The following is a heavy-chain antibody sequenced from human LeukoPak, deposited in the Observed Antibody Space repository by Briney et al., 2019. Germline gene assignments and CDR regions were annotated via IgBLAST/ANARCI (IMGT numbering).Heavy chain of an antibody. V-gene: IGHV4-4*07. J-gene: IGHJ6*03. Sequence: SETLSLTCTVSGGSISSYYWSWIRQPAGKGLEWIGRIYTSGSTNYNPSLKSRVTMSVDTSKNQFSLKLSSVTAADTAVYYCARDIGYSSSAGDMDVWDKGTTVTVSS. CDR2: IYTSGST. CDR3: ARDIGYSSSAGDMDV. D-gene: IGHD6-6*01. CDR1: GGSISSYY.